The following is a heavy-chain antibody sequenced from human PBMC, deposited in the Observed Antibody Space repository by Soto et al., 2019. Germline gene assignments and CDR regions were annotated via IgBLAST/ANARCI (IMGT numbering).Heavy chain of an antibody. CDR3: ARVGLAVAGIDY. CDR2: IYHSWST. CDR1: GGSISSGGYS. V-gene: IGHV4-30-2*01. J-gene: IGHJ4*02. Sequence: QLQLQESGSGLVKPSQTLSLTCAVSGGSISSGGYSWSWIRQPPGKGLEWIGYIYHSWSTYYNPSLKSQVTISVDRSKNQLSLKLSSVTDADTAVYYCARVGLAVAGIDYWGQGTLVTVSS. D-gene: IGHD6-19*01.